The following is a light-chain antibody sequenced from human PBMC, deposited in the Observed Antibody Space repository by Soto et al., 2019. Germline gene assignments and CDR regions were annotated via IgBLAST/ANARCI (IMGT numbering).Light chain of an antibody. V-gene: IGLV1-40*01. CDR3: QSYDSSLSGSWV. CDR2: GND. J-gene: IGLJ3*02. Sequence: QSVLTQPPSVSGAPGQGVTISCTGGSSNIGAGYDVHWYQHLPGTSPKLFIYGNDNRPSGVPDRFSGSKSGTSASLAITDLQAEDEADYYCQSYDSSLSGSWVFGGGTQLTVL. CDR1: SSNIGAGYD.